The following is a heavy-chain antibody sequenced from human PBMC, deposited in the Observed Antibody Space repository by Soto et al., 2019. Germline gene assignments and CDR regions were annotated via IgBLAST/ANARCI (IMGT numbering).Heavy chain of an antibody. Sequence: SETLSLTCTVSGGSISSYYWSWIRQPPGKGLEWIGYIYYSGSTNYNPSLKSRVTISVDTSKNQFSLKLSSVTAADTAVYYCARVSDGYNVRGSHLAGESDAFDIWGQGTMVTVSS. CDR2: IYYSGST. CDR3: ARVSDGYNVRGSHLAGESDAFDI. V-gene: IGHV4-59*01. D-gene: IGHD5-12*01. J-gene: IGHJ3*02. CDR1: GGSISSYY.